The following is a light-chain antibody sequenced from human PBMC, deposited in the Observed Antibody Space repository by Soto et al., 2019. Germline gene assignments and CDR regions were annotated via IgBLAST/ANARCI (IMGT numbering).Light chain of an antibody. CDR2: YDS. V-gene: IGLV3-21*04. CDR1: NIGSKS. J-gene: IGLJ2*01. Sequence: SYELTQPPSVSVAPGKTAKITCGGNNIGSKSVHWYQQKPGQAPVSVIYYDSARPSGIPERFSGSNSGNTATLSIGRVEAGDEADYYCQVWDTSSNHVVFGGGTKLTVL. CDR3: QVWDTSSNHVV.